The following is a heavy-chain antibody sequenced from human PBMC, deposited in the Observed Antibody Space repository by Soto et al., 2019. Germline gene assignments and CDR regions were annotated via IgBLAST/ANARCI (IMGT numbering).Heavy chain of an antibody. Sequence: EVQLLESGGGLVQPGGSLRLSCAASGFTFNTYDMSWVRQAPGTGLEWVSSIATTGETTFYADSVRGRFTISRDNSKNTLFLQIITLRADDTAIYYCGRHWGGWGHGTLVTVSS. V-gene: IGHV3-23*01. CDR1: GFTFNTYD. J-gene: IGHJ4*01. CDR3: GRHWGG. CDR2: IATTGETT. D-gene: IGHD2-21*01.